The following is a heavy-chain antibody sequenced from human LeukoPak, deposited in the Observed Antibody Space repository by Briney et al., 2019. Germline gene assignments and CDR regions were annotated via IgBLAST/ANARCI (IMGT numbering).Heavy chain of an antibody. D-gene: IGHD2-15*01. V-gene: IGHV3-23*01. CDR2: ISGSGGST. CDR3: AKDAVDIVVVVAVSWFDP. J-gene: IGHJ5*02. Sequence: GGSLRLSCAASGFTFSHAWMSWVRQAPGKGLEWVSAISGSGGSTYYADSVKGRFTISRDNSKNTLYLQMNSLRAEDTAVYYCAKDAVDIVVVVAVSWFDPWGQGTLVTVSS. CDR1: GFTFSHAW.